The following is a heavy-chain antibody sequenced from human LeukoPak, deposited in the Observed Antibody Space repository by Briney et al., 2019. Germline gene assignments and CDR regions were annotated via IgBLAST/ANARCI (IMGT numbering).Heavy chain of an antibody. V-gene: IGHV3-23*01. CDR1: GFTFSSYA. CDR3: AKDSSSSWYRGYFDY. Sequence: GGSLRLSCAASGFTFSSYAMSWVRQAPGKGLEWVSAISGSGGSTYYADSVKGRFTISGDNSKNTLYLQMNSLRAEDTAVYYCAKDSSSSWYRGYFDYWGQGTLVTVSS. D-gene: IGHD6-13*01. CDR2: ISGSGGST. J-gene: IGHJ4*02.